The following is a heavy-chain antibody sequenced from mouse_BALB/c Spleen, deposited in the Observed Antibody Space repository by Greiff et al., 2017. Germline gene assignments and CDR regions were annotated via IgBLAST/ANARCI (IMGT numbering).Heavy chain of an antibody. CDR2: INPSTGYT. CDR1: GYTFTSYW. J-gene: IGHJ1*01. Sequence: VQRVESGAELAKPGASVKMSCKASGYTFTSYWMHWVKQRPGQGLEWIGYINPSTGYTEYNQKFKDKATLTADKSSSTAYMQLSSLTSEDSAVYYCARRNWYFDVWGAGTTVTVSS. CDR3: ARRNWYFDV. V-gene: IGHV1-7*01.